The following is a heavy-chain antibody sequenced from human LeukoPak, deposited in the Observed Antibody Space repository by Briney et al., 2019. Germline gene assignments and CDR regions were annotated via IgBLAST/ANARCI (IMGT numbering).Heavy chain of an antibody. V-gene: IGHV3-74*01. CDR3: ARTPRLSYYYDSSGYYFYFDH. J-gene: IGHJ4*02. Sequence: GGSLRLSCAASGFTFSSYWMHWVRQAPGKGLVWVSRINSDGSSTSYADSVKGRFTISRDNAKNTLYLQMNSLRAEDTAVYYCARTPRLSYYYDSSGYYFYFDHWGQGTLVTVSS. CDR2: INSDGSST. CDR1: GFTFSSYW. D-gene: IGHD3-22*01.